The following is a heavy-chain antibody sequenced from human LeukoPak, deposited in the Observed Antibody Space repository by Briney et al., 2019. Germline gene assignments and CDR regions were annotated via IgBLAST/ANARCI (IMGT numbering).Heavy chain of an antibody. CDR2: IYTSGST. CDR1: GGSISSYY. CDR3: ASVAAPKKYSSGWYGYHFDY. D-gene: IGHD6-19*01. Sequence: SETLSLTCTVSGGSISSYYWSWIRQPAGKGLEWIGRIYTSGSTNYNPSLKSRVTMSVDTSKNQFSLKLSSVTAADTAVYYCASVAAPKKYSSGWYGYHFDYWGQGTLVTVSS. V-gene: IGHV4-4*07. J-gene: IGHJ4*02.